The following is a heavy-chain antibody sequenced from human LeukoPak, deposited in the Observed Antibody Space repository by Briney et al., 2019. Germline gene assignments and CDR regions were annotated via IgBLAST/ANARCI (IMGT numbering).Heavy chain of an antibody. J-gene: IGHJ6*03. CDR2: IRYDGSNE. D-gene: IGHD2-15*01. V-gene: IGHV3-30*02. Sequence: GGSLRLSCAASGFTFNTYGMHWVRQAPGKGLEWVAFIRYDGSNECYADSVKGRFTISRDNSKNTLYLQMNSLRAEDTAVYYCARTVFCSGGSCRYYYYMDVWGKGTTVTVSS. CDR1: GFTFNTYG. CDR3: ARTVFCSGGSCRYYYYMDV.